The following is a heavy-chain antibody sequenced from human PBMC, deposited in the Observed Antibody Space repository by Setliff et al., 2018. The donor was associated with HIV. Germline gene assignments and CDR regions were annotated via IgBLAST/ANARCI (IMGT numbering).Heavy chain of an antibody. CDR2: IYYRGST. V-gene: IGHV4-39*07. CDR3: ARGLSIFGVATPGFYSFMDV. J-gene: IGHJ6*03. Sequence: SETLSLTCTVSGGSISNYYWDWIRQPPGKGLEWIGSIYYRGSTNYNPSLKSRVTISVDTSKNQFSLKLSSVTAADTAVYYCARGLSIFGVATPGFYSFMDVWGKGTTVTVSS. CDR1: GGSISNYY. D-gene: IGHD3-3*01.